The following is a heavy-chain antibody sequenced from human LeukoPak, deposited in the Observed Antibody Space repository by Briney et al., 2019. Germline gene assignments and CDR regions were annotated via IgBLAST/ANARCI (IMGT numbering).Heavy chain of an antibody. D-gene: IGHD3-16*02. V-gene: IGHV4-39*07. CDR3: ARDPTLYWRSDYDYVWGSYRPEAFDI. J-gene: IGHJ3*02. CDR1: GGSISSSSYY. Sequence: SETLSLTCTVSGGSISSSSYYWGWIRQPPGKGLEWIGSIYYSGSTYYNPSLKSRVTISVDTSKNQFSLKLSSVTAADTAVYYCARDPTLYWRSDYDYVWGSYRPEAFDIWGQGTMVTVSS. CDR2: IYYSGST.